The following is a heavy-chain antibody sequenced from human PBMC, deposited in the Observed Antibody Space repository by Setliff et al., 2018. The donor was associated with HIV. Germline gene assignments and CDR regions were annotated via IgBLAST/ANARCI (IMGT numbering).Heavy chain of an antibody. CDR3: AREFHIEATYTRLANYFDS. Sequence: ASVKVSCKASGYTFISYFFHWVRQAPGQGLEWMGIINPNDGATTYAQKFEGRVTMTRDTSTNTVYMELSSLRSEDTAVYHCAREFHIEATYTRLANYFDSWGQGTLVTVSS. V-gene: IGHV1-46*01. D-gene: IGHD6-19*01. CDR2: INPNDGAT. J-gene: IGHJ4*02. CDR1: GYTFISYF.